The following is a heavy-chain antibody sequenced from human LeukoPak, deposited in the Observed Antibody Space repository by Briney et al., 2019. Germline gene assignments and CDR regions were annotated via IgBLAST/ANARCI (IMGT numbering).Heavy chain of an antibody. V-gene: IGHV1-69*13. J-gene: IGHJ6*02. CDR1: DCSFSSYT. D-gene: IGHD3-22*01. CDR2: IIPIFGTA. Sequence: SSVTLSCTPPDCSFSSYTISWGRQPPRQGLQWMGGIIPIFGTANYAQNFQGRVTITADESTSTAYMELSSLRSEDTAVYYCASPHYYDSSGYYGDYYYYGMDVWGQGTTVTVSS. CDR3: ASPHYYDSSGYYGDYYYYGMDV.